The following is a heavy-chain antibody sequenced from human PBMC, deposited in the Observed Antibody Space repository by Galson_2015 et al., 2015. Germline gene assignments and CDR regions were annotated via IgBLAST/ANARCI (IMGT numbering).Heavy chain of an antibody. V-gene: IGHV1-3*01. Sequence: SVKVSCKASGYTFTSYAMHWVRQAPGQRLEWMGWINAGNGNTKYSQKFQGRVTITRDTSASTAYMELSSLRSEDTAVYYCARGDSSWYFEDWFDPWGQGTLVTVSS. CDR2: INAGNGNT. CDR1: GYTFTSYA. D-gene: IGHD6-13*01. CDR3: ARGDSSWYFEDWFDP. J-gene: IGHJ5*02.